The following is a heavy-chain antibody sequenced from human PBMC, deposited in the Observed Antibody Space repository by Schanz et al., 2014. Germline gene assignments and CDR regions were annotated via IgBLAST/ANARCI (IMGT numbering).Heavy chain of an antibody. CDR1: GFTVDSNY. Sequence: VQLVESGGGVVQPGKSLTLSCAASGFTVDSNYMSWVRQAPGKGLEWVSIIYPDGSTNYGDSMKGRFTVSRDEWKNTLYLQMNSLRGEDSAVYYCARPSGSYFWAFDIWGQGTMVTVSS. J-gene: IGHJ3*02. D-gene: IGHD3-10*01. CDR3: ARPSGSYFWAFDI. V-gene: IGHV3-66*01. CDR2: IYPDGST.